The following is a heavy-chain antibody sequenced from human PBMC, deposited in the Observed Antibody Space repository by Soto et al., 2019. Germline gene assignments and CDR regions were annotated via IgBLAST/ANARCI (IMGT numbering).Heavy chain of an antibody. Sequence: QVHLQESGPGLVKPSGTLSLTCAVSGASISSGSWWSWVRQPPGKGLEWIGEIFHDGSTNYNPSLKSRVSMSVDKSKNYFSLELTSVTAADTALYYCARDEYNDSSDWGQGTLVTASS. D-gene: IGHD1-1*01. CDR1: GASISSGSW. V-gene: IGHV4-4*02. J-gene: IGHJ4*02. CDR2: IFHDGST. CDR3: ARDEYNDSSD.